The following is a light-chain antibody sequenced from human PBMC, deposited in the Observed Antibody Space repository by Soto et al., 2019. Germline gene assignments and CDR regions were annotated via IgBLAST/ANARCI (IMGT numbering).Light chain of an antibody. V-gene: IGKV1-5*03. CDR2: KAS. J-gene: IGKJ2*01. Sequence: DIQMTQFPPALSASIGDRVTITSRASQTISSSLAWYQQKPGKAPKLLIYKASTLETGVPSRFSGSGSGTEFTLTISSLQPDDFATYYCQQYDSYSPYTFGHGTRLEIK. CDR3: QQYDSYSPYT. CDR1: QTISSS.